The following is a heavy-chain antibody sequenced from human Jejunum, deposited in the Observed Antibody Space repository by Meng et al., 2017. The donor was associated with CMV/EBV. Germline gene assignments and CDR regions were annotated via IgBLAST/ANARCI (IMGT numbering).Heavy chain of an antibody. CDR2: IHYDASSI. Sequence: SCAASGFTFRDYGMHWVRQAPGKGLEWVTFIHYDASSIDYADSVKGRFTVSRDNSKNTLYLQMNSLRPEDTAVYFCARDIKWHMDYWGQGMLVTVSS. J-gene: IGHJ4*02. D-gene: IGHD2-21*01. V-gene: IGHV3-30*02. CDR3: ARDIKWHMDY. CDR1: GFTFRDYG.